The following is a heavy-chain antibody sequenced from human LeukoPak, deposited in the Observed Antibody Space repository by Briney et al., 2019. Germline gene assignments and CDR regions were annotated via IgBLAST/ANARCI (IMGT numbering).Heavy chain of an antibody. J-gene: IGHJ4*02. D-gene: IGHD5-24*01. Sequence: TGGSLRLSCAASGFTFSSYAMHWVRQAPGTGLEWVSTISGSGVSTYYADSVKGRFTISRDNSKNTLYLQMNSLRADDTAVYYCAKVGGYNLPIDYWGQGTLVTVSS. CDR3: AKVGGYNLPIDY. CDR2: ISGSGVST. V-gene: IGHV3-23*01. CDR1: GFTFSSYA.